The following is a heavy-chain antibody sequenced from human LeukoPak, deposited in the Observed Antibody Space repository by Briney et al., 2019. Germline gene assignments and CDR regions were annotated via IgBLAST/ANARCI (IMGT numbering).Heavy chain of an antibody. CDR3: ARETREYSSSSDFDY. V-gene: IGHV4-4*07. Sequence: SETLSLTCTVSGGSISSCYWSWIRQPAGKGLEWIGRIYTSGSTNYNPSLKSRVTMSVDTSKNQFSLKLSSVTAADTAVYYCARETREYSSSSDFDYWGQGTLVTVSS. CDR1: GGSISSCY. J-gene: IGHJ4*02. D-gene: IGHD6-6*01. CDR2: IYTSGST.